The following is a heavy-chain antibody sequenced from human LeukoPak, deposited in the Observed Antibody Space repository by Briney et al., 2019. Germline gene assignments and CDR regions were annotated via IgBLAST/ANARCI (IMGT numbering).Heavy chain of an antibody. CDR2: ISSSSSYI. Sequence: GGSLRLSCAASGVTFDDYGMSWVRQAPGKGLEWVSSISSSSSYIYSADSLKGRFTISRDNAKNSLFLQMNSLRAEDTAVYYCARVPSPGYSYGHPYYFDYWGQGTLVTVSS. CDR3: ARVPSPGYSYGHPYYFDY. D-gene: IGHD5-18*01. J-gene: IGHJ4*02. CDR1: GVTFDDYG. V-gene: IGHV3-21*01.